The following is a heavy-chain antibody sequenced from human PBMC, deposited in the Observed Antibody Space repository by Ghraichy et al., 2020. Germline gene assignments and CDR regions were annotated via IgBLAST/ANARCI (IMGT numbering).Heavy chain of an antibody. D-gene: IGHD4-17*01. J-gene: IGHJ4*02. CDR3: ASLRGATVTGGY. V-gene: IGHV4-39*01. Sequence: SETLSLTCTVSGGSISSSSYYWGWIRQPPGKGLEWIGSIYYSGSTYYNPSLKSRVTISVDTSKNQFSLKLSSVTAADTAVYYCASLRGATVTGGYWGQGTLVTVSS. CDR1: GGSISSSSYY. CDR2: IYYSGST.